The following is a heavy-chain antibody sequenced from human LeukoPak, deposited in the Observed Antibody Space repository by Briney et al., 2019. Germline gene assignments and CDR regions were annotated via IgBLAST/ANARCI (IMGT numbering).Heavy chain of an antibody. V-gene: IGHV3-48*01. CDR1: GFTFSSYS. Sequence: GGSLRLSCAASGFTFSSYSMNWVRQAPGKGLEWVSYISSSSSTIYYADSVKGRLTISRDNAKNSLYLQMNSLRAEDTAVYYCARDRVAATLYYYMDVWGKGTTVTVSS. J-gene: IGHJ6*03. CDR3: ARDRVAATLYYYMDV. D-gene: IGHD2-15*01. CDR2: ISSSSSTI.